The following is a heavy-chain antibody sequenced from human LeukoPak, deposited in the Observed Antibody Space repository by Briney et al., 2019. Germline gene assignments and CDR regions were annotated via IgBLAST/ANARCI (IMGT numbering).Heavy chain of an antibody. Sequence: SETLSLTCTGSGGSISSYYWSWIRQPAGKGLEWIGRIYTSGSTNYNASLKSRVSMSVDTSKNQFSLKLSSVTAADTAVFYCARENSGSYREFDYWGQGTLVTVSS. CDR2: IYTSGST. D-gene: IGHD1-26*01. J-gene: IGHJ4*02. CDR1: GGSISSYY. CDR3: ARENSGSYREFDY. V-gene: IGHV4-4*07.